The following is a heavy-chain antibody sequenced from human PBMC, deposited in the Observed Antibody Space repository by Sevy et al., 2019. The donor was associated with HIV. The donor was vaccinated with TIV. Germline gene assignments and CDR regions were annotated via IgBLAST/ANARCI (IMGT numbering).Heavy chain of an antibody. CDR2: ISGSGGST. CDR1: GFTFSSYA. D-gene: IGHD6-19*01. V-gene: IGHV3-23*01. CDR3: AKAVAGTLLEDY. J-gene: IGHJ4*02. Sequence: GGSLRLPCAASGFTFSSYAMSWVRQAPGKGLEWVSAISGSGGSTYYADSVKGRFTISRDNSKNTLYLQMNSLRAEDTAVYYCAKAVAGTLLEDYWGQGTLVTVSS.